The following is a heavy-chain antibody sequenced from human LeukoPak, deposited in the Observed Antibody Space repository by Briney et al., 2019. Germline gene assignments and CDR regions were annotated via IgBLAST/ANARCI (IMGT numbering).Heavy chain of an antibody. CDR2: INHSRST. CDR1: GGSFSGYY. D-gene: IGHD3-10*01. V-gene: IGHV4-34*01. Sequence: SETLSLTCAVYGGSFSGYYWSWIRQPPGKGLEWIGEINHSRSTNYNPSLKSRVTISVDTSKNQLSLKLRSVTAADTAVYYCARDRGHYYGSGSYYKTHYYYYYGMDVWGQGTTVTVSS. CDR3: ARDRGHYYGSGSYYKTHYYYYYGMDV. J-gene: IGHJ6*02.